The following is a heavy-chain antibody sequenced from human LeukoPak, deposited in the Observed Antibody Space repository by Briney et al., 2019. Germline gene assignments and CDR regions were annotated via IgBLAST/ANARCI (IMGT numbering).Heavy chain of an antibody. CDR2: IYYSGST. J-gene: IGHJ5*02. D-gene: IGHD3-10*01. V-gene: IGHV4-30-4*01. Sequence: RSQTLSLTCTVSGGSISSGDYYWSWIRQPPGKGLEWIGYIYYSGSTYYNPSLKSRVTISVDTSKNQFSLKLSSVTAADTAVYYCASSPLRFGELLGWFDPWGQEPWSPSPQ. CDR1: GGSISSGDYY. CDR3: ASSPLRFGELLGWFDP.